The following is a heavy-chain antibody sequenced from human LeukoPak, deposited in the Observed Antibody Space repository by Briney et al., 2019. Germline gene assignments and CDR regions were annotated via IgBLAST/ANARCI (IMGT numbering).Heavy chain of an antibody. CDR1: GCSFSSGEYS. CDR2: VYHSGST. Sequence: SGTLTLTCTVSGCSFSSGEYSWSWIRQAPGKGLEWVGYVYHSGSTYYNPSLKSRVTISVGRSKHQFSLKLSYVTAAVAAVYYCASAPNGYCSSTSCDDAFDILG. J-gene: IGHJ3*02. D-gene: IGHD2-2*03. CDR3: ASAPNGYCSSTSCDDAFDI. V-gene: IGHV4-30-2*01.